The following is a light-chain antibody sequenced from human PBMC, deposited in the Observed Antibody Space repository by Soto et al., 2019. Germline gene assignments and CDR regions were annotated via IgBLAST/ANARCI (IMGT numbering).Light chain of an antibody. CDR2: GAS. Sequence: EIVLTQSPGTLSLSPGERATLSCRASQSVSSGYLAWYQQKPGQAPRLLIYGASSRATGIPDRFSGGGSGTDVTLTISRLEPEDFAVYYCQQYGGSPTYTFGQGTKLEIK. CDR1: QSVSSGY. V-gene: IGKV3-20*01. CDR3: QQYGGSPTYT. J-gene: IGKJ2*01.